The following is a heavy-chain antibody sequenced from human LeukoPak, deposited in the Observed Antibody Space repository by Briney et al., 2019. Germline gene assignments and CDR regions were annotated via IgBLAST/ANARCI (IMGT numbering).Heavy chain of an antibody. CDR3: AKAGRYCSSTSCYTHDAFDI. V-gene: IGHV3-30*18. J-gene: IGHJ3*02. D-gene: IGHD2-2*02. Sequence: GGSLRLSCAASGFTFSSYAMSWVRQAPGKGLEWVAVISYDGSNKYYADSVKGRFTISRDNSKNTLYLQMNSLRAEDTAVYYCAKAGRYCSSTSCYTHDAFDIWGQGTMVTVSS. CDR1: GFTFSSYA. CDR2: ISYDGSNK.